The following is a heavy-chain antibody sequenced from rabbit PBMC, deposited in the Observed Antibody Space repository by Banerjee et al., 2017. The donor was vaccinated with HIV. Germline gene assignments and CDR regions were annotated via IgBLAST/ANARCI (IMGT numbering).Heavy chain of an antibody. CDR2: INTSSGNT. Sequence: QEQLEESGGDLVKPEGSLTLTCKASGFDISSNAMCWVRQAPGKGLELIACINTSSGNTVYANWAKGRFTISKTSSTTVTLQMTSLTAADTATYFCARDLAGVIGWNFGLWGQGTLVTVS. CDR3: ARDLAGVIGWNFGL. J-gene: IGHJ4*01. V-gene: IGHV1S45*01. D-gene: IGHD4-1*01. CDR1: GFDISSNA.